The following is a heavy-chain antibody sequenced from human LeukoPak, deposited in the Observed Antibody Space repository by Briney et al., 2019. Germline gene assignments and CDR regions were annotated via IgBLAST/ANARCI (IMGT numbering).Heavy chain of an antibody. Sequence: GGSLRLSCEASGFSFSSYNMDWVRQTPGKGLEWISSITTTSSYTFYADSVKGRFTISRDNAKNSLHLQMNSLRAADTAVYYCARDSAAAGTWWFDPWGQGTLVTVSS. CDR1: GFSFSSYN. CDR2: ITTTSSYT. V-gene: IGHV3-21*01. J-gene: IGHJ5*02. CDR3: ARDSAAAGTWWFDP. D-gene: IGHD6-13*01.